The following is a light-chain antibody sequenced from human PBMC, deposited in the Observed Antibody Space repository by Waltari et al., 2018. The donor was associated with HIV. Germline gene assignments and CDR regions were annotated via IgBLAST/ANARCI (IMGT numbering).Light chain of an antibody. Sequence: PGERATLSCRASQSVSSSYLAWFQQKPGQAPRLLIYGASSRATGIPDRFSGSGSGTDFTLTISRLEPEDFAAYYCQQYCSSPRTFGQGTKVEIK. J-gene: IGKJ1*01. CDR1: QSVSSSY. V-gene: IGKV3-20*01. CDR2: GAS. CDR3: QQYCSSPRT.